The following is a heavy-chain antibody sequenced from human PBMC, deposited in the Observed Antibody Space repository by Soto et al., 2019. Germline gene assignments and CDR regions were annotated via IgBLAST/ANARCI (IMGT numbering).Heavy chain of an antibody. D-gene: IGHD3-22*01. V-gene: IGHV4-34*01. CDR2: INHSGST. CDR3: ARGSRHYYDSSGRTYYYYYGMDV. CDR1: GGSFSGYY. Sequence: PSETLSLTCAVYGGSFSGYYWSWIRQPPGKGLEWIGEINHSGSTNYNPSLKSRVTISVDTSKNQFSLKLSSVTAADTAVYYCARGSRHYYDSSGRTYYYYYGMDVWGQGTTVTVS. J-gene: IGHJ6*02.